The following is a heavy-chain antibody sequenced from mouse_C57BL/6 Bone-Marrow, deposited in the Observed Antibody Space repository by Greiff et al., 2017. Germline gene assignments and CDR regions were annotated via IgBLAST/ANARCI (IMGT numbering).Heavy chain of an antibody. V-gene: IGHV14-3*01. CDR1: GFNIKNTY. CDR3: ARREVYYDYDGFAY. CDR2: IDPANGNT. J-gene: IGHJ3*01. Sequence: EVMLVESVAELVRPGASVKLSCTASGFNIKNTYMHWVKQRPEQGLEWIGRIDPANGNTKYAPKFQGKATITADTSSNTAYLQLSSLTSEDTAIYYCARREVYYDYDGFAYWGQGTLVTVSA. D-gene: IGHD2-4*01.